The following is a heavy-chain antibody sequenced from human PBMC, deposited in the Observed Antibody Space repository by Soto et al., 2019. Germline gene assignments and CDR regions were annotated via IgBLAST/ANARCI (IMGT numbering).Heavy chain of an antibody. CDR3: ARGDIAARRTHMDV. CDR2: INHSGST. Sequence: SETLSLTCAVYGGSFSGYYWSWIRQPPGKGLEWIGEINHSGSTNYNPSLKSRVTISVDTSKNQFSLKLSSVTAADTAVYYCARGDIAARRTHMDVWGQGTTVTVSS. J-gene: IGHJ6*02. V-gene: IGHV4-34*01. D-gene: IGHD6-6*01. CDR1: GGSFSGYY.